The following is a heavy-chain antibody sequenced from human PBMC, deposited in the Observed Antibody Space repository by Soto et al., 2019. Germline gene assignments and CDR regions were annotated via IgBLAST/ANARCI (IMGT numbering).Heavy chain of an antibody. CDR1: GGSFSGYY. CDR2: INHSGST. Sequence: PSETLSLTCAVYGGSFSGYYWSWIRQPPGKGLEWIGEINHSGSTNYNPSLKSRVTISVDTSKNQFSLKLSSVTAADTAVYYCARGQQLVIAYYYYYGMDVWGQGTTVTVSS. V-gene: IGHV4-34*01. D-gene: IGHD6-13*01. CDR3: ARGQQLVIAYYYYYGMDV. J-gene: IGHJ6*02.